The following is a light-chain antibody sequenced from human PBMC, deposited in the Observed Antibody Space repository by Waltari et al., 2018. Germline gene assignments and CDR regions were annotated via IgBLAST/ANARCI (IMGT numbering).Light chain of an antibody. V-gene: IGKV1-39*01. J-gene: IGKJ1*01. CDR3: QQTYTTLGT. Sequence: DIQMTQSPSSLSASVGARVTIECRASQSVVSYLHWYQQKPGKAPKLLIYAASSLQSGVPSRFSGSGSGTDFTLTISSLQPEDFATYFCQQTYTTLGTFGQGTKVEIK. CDR1: QSVVSY. CDR2: AAS.